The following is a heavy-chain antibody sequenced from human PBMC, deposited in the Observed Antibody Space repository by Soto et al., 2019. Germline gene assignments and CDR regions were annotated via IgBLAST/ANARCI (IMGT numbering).Heavy chain of an antibody. D-gene: IGHD4-17*01. V-gene: IGHV4-34*01. CDR1: GGSFSGYY. CDR3: ARGHRATVVNPWSFAY. J-gene: IGHJ4*02. CDR2: INHSGST. Sequence: QVQLPQWGAGLLKPSETLSLTCAVYGGSFSGYYLSWIRQPPGKVLEWIGEINHSGSTNYNPSLKSRVTISVDTSKTQFSLSLSSVTGSETAVYGGARGHRATVVNPWSFAYWGQGTLVTVSS.